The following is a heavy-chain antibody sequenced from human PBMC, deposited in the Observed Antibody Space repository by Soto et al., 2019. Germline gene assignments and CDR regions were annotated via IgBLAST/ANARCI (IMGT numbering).Heavy chain of an antibody. D-gene: IGHD6-13*01. CDR3: ARHPGIGAAGYYCYGMDG. J-gene: IGHJ6*02. V-gene: IGHV5-10-1*01. CDR1: GYSFTSYW. CDR2: IDPSDSYT. Sequence: GESLKISCKGSGYSFTSYWISWVRQMPGKGLEWMGRIDPSDSYTNYSPSFQGHVTISADKSISTAYLQWSSLKASDTAMYYCARHPGIGAAGYYCYGMDGWGQGTRVTVSS.